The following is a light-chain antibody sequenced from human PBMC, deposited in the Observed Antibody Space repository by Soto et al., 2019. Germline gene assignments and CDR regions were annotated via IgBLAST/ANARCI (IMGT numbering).Light chain of an antibody. V-gene: IGKV3-11*01. J-gene: IGKJ1*01. CDR2: DIS. CDR1: QSFSTY. CDR3: QKYNSAPWT. Sequence: EIVLTQSPATLSLSPGERATLSCRASQSFSTYLAWYQLKSGQPPRLLIYDISHRANGIPARFSGSGSGTDFTLTISSLEPEDVATYYCQKYNSAPWTFGQGTKVEIK.